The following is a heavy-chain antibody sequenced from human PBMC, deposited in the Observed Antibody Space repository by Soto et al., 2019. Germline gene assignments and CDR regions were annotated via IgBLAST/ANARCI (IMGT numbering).Heavy chain of an antibody. D-gene: IGHD3-3*01. CDR3: ARDDAYYDFWSGYRQKPLAP. CDR1: GFTFSGYY. CDR2: ISSSGSTI. Sequence: GGSLRLSCAASGFTFSGYYMSWIRQAPGKGLEWVSYISSSGSTIYYADSVKGRFTISRENAKNSLYLQMNSLRAEDTAVYYCARDDAYYDFWSGYRQKPLAPRGQGTPVPVSS. J-gene: IGHJ4*02. V-gene: IGHV3-11*01.